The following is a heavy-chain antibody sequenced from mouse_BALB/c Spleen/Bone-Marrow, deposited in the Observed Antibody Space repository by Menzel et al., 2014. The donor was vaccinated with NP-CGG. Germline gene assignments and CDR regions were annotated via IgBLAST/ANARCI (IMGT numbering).Heavy chain of an antibody. D-gene: IGHD2-3*01. J-gene: IGHJ4*01. Sequence: EVNLVESGGGLVQPGGSLRLSCATSGFTFSDFYMEWVRQPPGKRLEWIAASRNKANDYTTEYSASVKGRYIVSRDTSQSILYLQMTALRAEDTAIYYGARDPRWLLAMDYWGQGTSVTVSS. CDR3: ARDPRWLLAMDY. CDR1: GFTFSDFY. CDR2: SRNKANDYTT. V-gene: IGHV7-1*02.